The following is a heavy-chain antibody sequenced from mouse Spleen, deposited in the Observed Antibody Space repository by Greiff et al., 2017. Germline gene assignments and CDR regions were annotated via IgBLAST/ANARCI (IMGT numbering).Heavy chain of an antibody. D-gene: IGHD2-4*01. CDR2: INPSTGYT. V-gene: IGHV1-7*01. CDR3: ARGDYDYDYYAMDY. J-gene: IGHJ4*01. CDR1: GYTFTSYW. Sequence: VNLVESGAELAKPGASVKMSCKASGYTFTSYWMHWVKQRPGQGLEWIGYINPSTGYTEYNQKFKDKATLTADKSSSTAYMQLSSLTSEDSAVYYCARGDYDYDYYAMDYWGQGTSVTVSS.